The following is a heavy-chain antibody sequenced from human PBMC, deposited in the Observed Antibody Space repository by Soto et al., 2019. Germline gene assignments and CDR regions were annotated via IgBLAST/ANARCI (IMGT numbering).Heavy chain of an antibody. V-gene: IGHV1-3*01. D-gene: IGHD5-18*01. Sequence: QVQLVQSGAEVKKPGASVKVSCKASGYTFTSYAMHWVRQAPGQRLEWMGWINAGNGNTKYSQKFQGRVTITRDTSASTAYMELSSLRSEDTAVYYCAREGRYSYNLPYWGQGTLVTVSS. CDR3: AREGRYSYNLPY. CDR2: INAGNGNT. CDR1: GYTFTSYA. J-gene: IGHJ4*02.